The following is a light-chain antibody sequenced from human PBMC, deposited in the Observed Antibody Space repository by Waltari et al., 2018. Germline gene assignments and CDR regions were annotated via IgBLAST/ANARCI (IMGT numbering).Light chain of an antibody. J-gene: IGLJ2*01. CDR3: ASYISSDTLEL. CDR2: SVS. Sequence: QSALTQPASVSGSPGQSISISCTGTSRDVGGYDYVSWYQQHPGKAPKLIIVSVSDGPSGVSSLFSGSKSGNTASLTISGLQAQDEADYYCASYISSDTLELFGGGTSLTVL. CDR1: SRDVGGYDY. V-gene: IGLV2-14*03.